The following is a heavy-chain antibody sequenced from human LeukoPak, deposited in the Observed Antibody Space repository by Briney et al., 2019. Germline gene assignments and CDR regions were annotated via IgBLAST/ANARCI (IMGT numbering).Heavy chain of an antibody. CDR2: INSDGSST. CDR1: GFTFSSYW. D-gene: IGHD4-11*01. V-gene: IGHV3-74*01. CDR3: ARAIVYSNALDV. Sequence: GGSLRLSCAASGFTFSSYWMHWVRQAPGKGLVWVSRINSDGSSTTYADSVNGRFTISRDNAKNTLYLQMNSLGAEDTAVYYCARAIVYSNALDVWGKGTTVTVSS. J-gene: IGHJ6*04.